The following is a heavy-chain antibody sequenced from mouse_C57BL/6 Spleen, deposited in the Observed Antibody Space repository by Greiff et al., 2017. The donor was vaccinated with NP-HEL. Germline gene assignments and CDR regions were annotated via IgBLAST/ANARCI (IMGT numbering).Heavy chain of an antibody. CDR2: IYPGDGDT. J-gene: IGHJ3*01. D-gene: IGHD2-1*01. V-gene: IGHV1-80*01. CDR3: ASSSIYYGNSAWFAY. CDR1: GYAFSSYW. Sequence: LQQSGAELVKPGASVKISCKASGYAFSSYWMNWVKQRPGKGLEWIGQIYPGDGDTNYNGKFKGKATLTADKSSSTAYMQLSSLTSEDSAVYFCASSSIYYGNSAWFAYWGQGTLVTVSA.